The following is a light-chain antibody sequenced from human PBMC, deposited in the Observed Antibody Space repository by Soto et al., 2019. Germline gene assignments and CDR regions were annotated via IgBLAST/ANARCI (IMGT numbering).Light chain of an antibody. Sequence: EIGMTKSPATLSVAPGERVTLSCSASQGVSRKLAWYQHKSCQAPRLLISGASTGATGIPARFSGSGSGTEFTRTISSLQYEDGEIYYCQQYHTWPIIFGGGTKVQIK. CDR3: QQYHTWPII. CDR2: GAS. V-gene: IGKV3-15*01. CDR1: QGVSRK. J-gene: IGKJ4*01.